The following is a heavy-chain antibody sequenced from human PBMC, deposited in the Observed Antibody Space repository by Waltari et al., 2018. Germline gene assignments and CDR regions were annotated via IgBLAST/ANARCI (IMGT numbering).Heavy chain of an antibody. J-gene: IGHJ3*02. Sequence: QVQLVQSGAEVKKPGASVKVSCKASGYIFTSYAMPWVRQAPGQRLEWMGWINAGNGNTKYSEKFQGRVTITRDTSASTAYMELSSLRSEDTAVYYCARGQNDAFDIWGQGTMVTVSS. V-gene: IGHV1-3*01. CDR3: ARGQNDAFDI. CDR1: GYIFTSYA. CDR2: INAGNGNT.